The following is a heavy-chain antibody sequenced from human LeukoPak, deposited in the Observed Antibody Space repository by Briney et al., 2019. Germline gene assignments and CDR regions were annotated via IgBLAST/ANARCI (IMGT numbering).Heavy chain of an antibody. CDR3: ARGVSSGWYGSWFDP. Sequence: GASVKVSCKASGYTFTGYYMHWVRQAPGQGLEWMGWINPNSGGTNYAQKFQGRVTMTRDTSISTAYMELSRLRSDDTAVYYCARGVSSGWYGSWFDPWGQGTLVTVSS. CDR1: GYTFTGYY. D-gene: IGHD6-19*01. CDR2: INPNSGGT. V-gene: IGHV1-2*02. J-gene: IGHJ5*02.